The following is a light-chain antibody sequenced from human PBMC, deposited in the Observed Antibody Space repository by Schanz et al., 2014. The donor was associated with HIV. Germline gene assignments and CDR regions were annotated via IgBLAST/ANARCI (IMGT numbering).Light chain of an antibody. Sequence: VLSQPPSASGTPGQRVTISCSVSNSHIRSNAVNWYQHLPGTAPKLLIYNSYHRPSGVPDRFSGSGSGTSASLAISGLQSDDEADYYCAGWDDGLNGWVFGGGTKLTVL. CDR1: NSHIRSNA. V-gene: IGLV1-44*01. J-gene: IGLJ3*02. CDR3: AGWDDGLNGWV. CDR2: NSY.